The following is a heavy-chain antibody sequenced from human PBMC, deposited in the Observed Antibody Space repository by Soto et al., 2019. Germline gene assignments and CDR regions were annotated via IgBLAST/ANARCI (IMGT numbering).Heavy chain of an antibody. V-gene: IGHV3-30*03. Sequence: QVQLVESGGGVVQPGRSLRLSCAASGFTFSSYGMHWVRQAPGKGLEWVAVISYDGSNKYYADSVKGRFTISRDNSKNTLYLQMNSLRAEDTAVYYCAIDPSVGAIHYYFDYWGQGTLVTVSS. D-gene: IGHD5-18*01. CDR3: AIDPSVGAIHYYFDY. CDR1: GFTFSSYG. CDR2: ISYDGSNK. J-gene: IGHJ4*02.